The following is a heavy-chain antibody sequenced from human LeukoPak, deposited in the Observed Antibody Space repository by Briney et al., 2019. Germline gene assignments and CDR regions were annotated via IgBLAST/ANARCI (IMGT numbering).Heavy chain of an antibody. Sequence: HGESLKISCKGSGYSFTNYWLGWVRQMPGKGLEWMGIFYPGDSNTRYNPSFQGQVTFSADKSVNTAYLQWSSLRASDTAIYYCARLSITTSLRLYYSDYWGQGTLVTVPS. J-gene: IGHJ4*02. CDR1: GYSFTNYW. D-gene: IGHD2/OR15-2a*01. CDR3: ARLSITTSLRLYYSDY. CDR2: FYPGDSNT. V-gene: IGHV5-51*01.